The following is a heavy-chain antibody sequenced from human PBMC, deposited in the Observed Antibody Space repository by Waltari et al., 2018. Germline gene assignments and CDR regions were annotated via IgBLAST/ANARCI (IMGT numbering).Heavy chain of an antibody. J-gene: IGHJ3*02. CDR1: GYTFTGYY. D-gene: IGHD4-17*01. V-gene: IGHV1-2*02. CDR3: ARVVGADYGDPVGAFDI. CDR2: INPNSGGT. Sequence: QVQLVQSGAEVKKPGASVKVSCKASGYTFTGYYMHWVRQAPGQGLEWMGWINPNSGGTNYAQKFQGRVTMTRDTSISTAYMELSRLRSDDTAVYYCARVVGADYGDPVGAFDIWGQGTMVTVSS.